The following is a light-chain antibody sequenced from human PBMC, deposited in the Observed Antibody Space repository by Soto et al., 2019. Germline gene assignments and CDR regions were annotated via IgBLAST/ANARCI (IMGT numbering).Light chain of an antibody. Sequence: EIEMTQSPATPSVSPGGRVTLSRRASQGIRSSLAWYQQKPGQAPRLLIYGASSRATGVPATFSGSGSGTEFTLSISSLQSEHLGVYYCQQDSSWPLTFGGGTKVDIK. CDR3: QQDSSWPLT. V-gene: IGKV3-15*01. CDR1: QGIRSS. CDR2: GAS. J-gene: IGKJ4*01.